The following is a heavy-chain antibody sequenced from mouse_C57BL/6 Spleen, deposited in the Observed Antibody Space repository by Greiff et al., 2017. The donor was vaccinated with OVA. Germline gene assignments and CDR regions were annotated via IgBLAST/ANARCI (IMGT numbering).Heavy chain of an antibody. J-gene: IGHJ4*01. CDR2: IKPNNGGS. D-gene: IGHD1-1*02. V-gene: IGHV1-26*01. CDR3: ASMGYYAMDY. CDR1: GYTFTDYY. Sequence: VQLQQSGPELVKPGASVKISCKASGYTFTDYYMNWVKQRHGKSIEWIGDIKPNNGGSSYNQKLTGKATLTVDKSSSTAYMELRSLTSEDTAVYYCASMGYYAMDYWGQGTSVTVSS.